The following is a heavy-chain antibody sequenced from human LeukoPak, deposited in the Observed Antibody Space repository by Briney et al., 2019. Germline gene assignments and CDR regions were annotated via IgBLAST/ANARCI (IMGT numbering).Heavy chain of an antibody. CDR3: ARVGWGIAARLIDY. J-gene: IGHJ4*02. CDR1: GFTFSSYS. D-gene: IGHD6-6*01. Sequence: GGSLRLSCAASGFTFSSYSMNWVRQAPGNGLEWVSSISSSSSYIYYADSVTGRFTISRDNAKNSLYLQMNSLRAEDTAVYYCARVGWGIAARLIDYWGQGTLVTVSS. CDR2: ISSSSSYI. V-gene: IGHV3-21*01.